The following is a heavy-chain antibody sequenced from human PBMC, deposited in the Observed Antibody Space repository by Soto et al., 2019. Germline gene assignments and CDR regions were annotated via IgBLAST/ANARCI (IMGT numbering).Heavy chain of an antibody. Sequence: SETLSLTCTVPGGSISSGGYYWSWIRQHPGKGLEWIGYIYYSGSTYYNPSLKSRVTISVDTSKNQFSLKLSSVTAADTAVYYCARLYSSGWQQVDYWGQGTLVTVSS. CDR2: IYYSGST. J-gene: IGHJ4*02. V-gene: IGHV4-31*03. CDR3: ARLYSSGWQQVDY. CDR1: GGSISSGGYY. D-gene: IGHD6-19*01.